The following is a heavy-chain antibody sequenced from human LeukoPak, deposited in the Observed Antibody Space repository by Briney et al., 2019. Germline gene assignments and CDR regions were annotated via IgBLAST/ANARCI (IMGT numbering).Heavy chain of an antibody. CDR1: GFTFSSYS. J-gene: IGHJ4*02. D-gene: IGHD4-17*01. CDR2: ISSRSTTI. Sequence: GGSLRPSSAAAGFTFSSYSMSCGRHPPREWRGWVAYISSRSTTIYHADSVKGRFTISRDNAKNSLYLEMNSLRAEDTAVSYCARAWDGLSFWDYGEPFDYWGQGTLVTVSS. CDR3: ARAWDGLSFWDYGEPFDY. V-gene: IGHV3-48*04.